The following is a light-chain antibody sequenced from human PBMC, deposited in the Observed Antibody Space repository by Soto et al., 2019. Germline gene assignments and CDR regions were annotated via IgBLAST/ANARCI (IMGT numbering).Light chain of an antibody. CDR3: QQLNIYPL. CDR2: AAS. V-gene: IGKV1-9*01. Sequence: DIQLTQSPSFLSASVGDRVTITCRASQGISSYLAWYQQKPGKAPKLLIYAASTLQSGVPSRFSGSGSGTEFTLTISSLQPEDFATYYCQQLNIYPLFRQGTRLEIK. CDR1: QGISSY. J-gene: IGKJ5*01.